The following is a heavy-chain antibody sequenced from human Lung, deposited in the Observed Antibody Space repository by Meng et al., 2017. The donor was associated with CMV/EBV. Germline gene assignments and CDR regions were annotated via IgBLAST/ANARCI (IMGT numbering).Heavy chain of an antibody. CDR1: GFTASSNY. CDR2: FYSGGST. V-gene: IGHV3-66*02. D-gene: IGHD3-16*01. J-gene: IGHJ4*02. Sequence: ETLSLTCAASGFTASSNYMSWVPQAPGKGLEWVSVFYSGGSTYYADSEKGRFTISRDNSKNTLYLQMNSLRAEETAVYYCAREDGGDWSQGTVVTVYS. CDR3: AREDGGD.